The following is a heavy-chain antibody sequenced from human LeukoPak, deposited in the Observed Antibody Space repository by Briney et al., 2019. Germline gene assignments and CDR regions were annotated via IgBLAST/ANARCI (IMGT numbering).Heavy chain of an antibody. CDR3: ARDIPPLYYDSSGYYYDY. Sequence: GASVKVSCKASGYTFTSYGISWVRQAPGQGLEWMGWISAYNGNTNYAQKLQGRVTMTTDTSTSTAYMELRSLRSDDTAVHYCARDIPPLYYDSSGYYYDYWGQGTLVTVSS. J-gene: IGHJ4*02. D-gene: IGHD3-22*01. V-gene: IGHV1-18*01. CDR1: GYTFTSYG. CDR2: ISAYNGNT.